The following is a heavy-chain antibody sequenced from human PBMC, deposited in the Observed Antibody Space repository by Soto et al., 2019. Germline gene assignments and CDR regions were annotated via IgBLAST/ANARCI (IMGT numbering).Heavy chain of an antibody. D-gene: IGHD6-13*01. V-gene: IGHV4-4*02. CDR3: ARAHSPIAALYYFDY. CDR1: GGSISSSNW. Sequence: SETLSLTCAVSGGSISSSNWWSWVRQPPGKGLEWIGEIYHSGSTNYNPSLKSRVTISVDKSKNQFSLKLSSVTAADTAVYYCARAHSPIAALYYFDYWGQGTLVTVSS. J-gene: IGHJ4*02. CDR2: IYHSGST.